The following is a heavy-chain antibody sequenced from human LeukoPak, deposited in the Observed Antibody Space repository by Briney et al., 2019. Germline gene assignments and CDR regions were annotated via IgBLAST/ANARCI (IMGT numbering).Heavy chain of an antibody. D-gene: IGHD4-17*01. Sequence: ASVKVSCKASGYTFTGYYMHWVRQAPGQGLEWMGWINPNSGGTNYAQKFQGRVTMTRDTSISTAYMELSSLRSEDTAVYYCARVWPYGDYQINWFDPWGQGTLVTVSS. V-gene: IGHV1-2*02. CDR3: ARVWPYGDYQINWFDP. CDR1: GYTFTGYY. CDR2: INPNSGGT. J-gene: IGHJ5*02.